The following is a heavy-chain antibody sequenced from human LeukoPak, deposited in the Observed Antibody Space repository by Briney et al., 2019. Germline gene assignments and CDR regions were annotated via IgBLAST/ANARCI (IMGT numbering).Heavy chain of an antibody. CDR1: GFTFSSYA. V-gene: IGHV3-23*01. CDR2: ISGSGGST. Sequence: GGSLRLSCAVSGFTFSSYAMSWVRQAPGKGLEWVSGISGSGGSTYYADSVKGRFTISKDNSKSTLYLQMNGLRAEDTAVYYCAKDGSSGSDLDYWGQGTLVTVSS. J-gene: IGHJ4*02. D-gene: IGHD3-22*01. CDR3: AKDGSSGSDLDY.